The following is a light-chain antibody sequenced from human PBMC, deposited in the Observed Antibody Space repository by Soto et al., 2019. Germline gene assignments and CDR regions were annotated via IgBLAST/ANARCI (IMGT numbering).Light chain of an antibody. V-gene: IGKV1-39*01. Sequence: DIQMTQSPSSLSASLGDRVTITCRASQAINTYLHWFQQRPGGAPKLLIYSASSLQTGVPPRFSGRGSGTHFTLTISSLQAEDFATYYFQQSSSIPHTLGQGTLVEIK. CDR1: QAINTY. CDR2: SAS. CDR3: QQSSSIPHT. J-gene: IGKJ2*01.